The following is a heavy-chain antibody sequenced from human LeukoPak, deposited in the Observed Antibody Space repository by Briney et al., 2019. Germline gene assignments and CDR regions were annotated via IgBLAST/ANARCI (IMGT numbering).Heavy chain of an antibody. J-gene: IGHJ4*02. CDR3: AKETRGSYSDY. V-gene: IGHV3-30*02. CDR2: ISYDGSNR. CDR1: GFTFSSSG. D-gene: IGHD5-12*01. Sequence: GGSLRLSCAASGFTFSSSGMHWVRQAPGKGLEWVAFISYDGSNRYYADSVKGRFTISRDNSKNTLYLQMNSLRAEDTAVYYCAKETRGSYSDYWGEGTLVTVSS.